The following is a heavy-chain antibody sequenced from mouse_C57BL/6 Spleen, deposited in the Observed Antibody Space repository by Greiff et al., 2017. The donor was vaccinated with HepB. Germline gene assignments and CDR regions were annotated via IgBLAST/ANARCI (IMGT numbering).Heavy chain of an antibody. D-gene: IGHD2-1*01. Sequence: VQLKQSGPELVKPGASVKISCKASGYTFTDYYMNWVKQSHGKSLEWIGDINPNNGGTSYNQKFKGKATLTVDKSSSTAYMELRSLTSEDSAVYYCARETTRRLDDWGQGTTLTVSS. CDR2: INPNNGGT. CDR3: ARETTRRLDD. CDR1: GYTFTDYY. J-gene: IGHJ2*01. V-gene: IGHV1-26*01.